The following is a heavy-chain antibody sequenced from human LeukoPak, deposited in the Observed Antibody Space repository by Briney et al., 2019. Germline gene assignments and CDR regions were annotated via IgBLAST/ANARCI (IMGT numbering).Heavy chain of an antibody. D-gene: IGHD3-9*01. V-gene: IGHV4-30-4*01. CDR1: GGSISSGDYY. J-gene: IGHJ5*02. CDR3: ARTYLYDILIWFDP. Sequence: SETLSLTCTVSGGSISSGDYYWSWIRQPPGKGLEWIGYIYYSGSTYYNPSLKSRVTISVDTSKNQFSLKLSSVTAADTAVYYCARTYLYDILIWFDPWGQGTLVTVSP. CDR2: IYYSGST.